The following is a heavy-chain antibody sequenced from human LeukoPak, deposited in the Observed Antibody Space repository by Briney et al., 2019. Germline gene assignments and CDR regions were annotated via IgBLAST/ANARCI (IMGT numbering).Heavy chain of an antibody. J-gene: IGHJ5*01. Sequence: PGGSLRLSCAASGFTFSGYWMHWVRQVPGKGLEWVSAISGSGGSTYYADSVKGRFTISRDNSKTTLFLQMNSLRAEDTAAYYCAKDLHDYGNYVGWFDSWGQGTLVTVSS. CDR2: ISGSGGST. V-gene: IGHV3-23*01. D-gene: IGHD4-11*01. CDR1: GFTFSGYW. CDR3: AKDLHDYGNYVGWFDS.